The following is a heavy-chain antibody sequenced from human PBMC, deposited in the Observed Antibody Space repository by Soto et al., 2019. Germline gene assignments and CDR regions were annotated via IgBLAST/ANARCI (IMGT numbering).Heavy chain of an antibody. Sequence: ASVKVSCKASGYTFTSYDINWVRQATGQGFEWMGWMNPNSGNTGYAQKFQGRVTMTRNTSISTAYMELSSLRSEDTAVYYCARDMGPNCTNGVCYYYYYMDVWGKGTTVTVSS. J-gene: IGHJ6*03. CDR2: MNPNSGNT. CDR1: GYTFTSYD. V-gene: IGHV1-8*01. D-gene: IGHD2-8*01. CDR3: ARDMGPNCTNGVCYYYYYMDV.